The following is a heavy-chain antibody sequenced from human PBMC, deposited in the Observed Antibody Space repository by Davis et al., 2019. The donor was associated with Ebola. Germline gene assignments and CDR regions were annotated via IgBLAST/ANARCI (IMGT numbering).Heavy chain of an antibody. D-gene: IGHD3-22*01. CDR1: GFTFSNYW. V-gene: IGHV3-7*01. J-gene: IGHJ6*03. CDR3: ARLPRDYYDSSGYSYYYYYMDV. Sequence: PGGSLRLSCAASGFTFSNYWMSWVRQAPGKGLEWVANIKEDGSEKYYVDSVKGRFTISRDNAKNSLYLQMNSLRAEDTAVYYCARLPRDYYDSSGYSYYYYYMDVWGKGTTVTVSS. CDR2: IKEDGSEK.